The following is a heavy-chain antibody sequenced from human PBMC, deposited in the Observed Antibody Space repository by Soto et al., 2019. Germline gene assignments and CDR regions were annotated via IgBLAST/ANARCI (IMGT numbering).Heavy chain of an antibody. Sequence: SETLSLTCAVYGGSFSGYYWSWIRQPPGKGLEWIGEINHSGSTNYNPSLKSRVTISVDTSKNHFSLKLSSVTAADTAVYYCARGAGGVLYDYVWGSYRYYFDYWGQGTLVTVSS. CDR1: GGSFSGYY. J-gene: IGHJ4*02. CDR2: INHSGST. D-gene: IGHD3-16*02. CDR3: ARGAGGVLYDYVWGSYRYYFDY. V-gene: IGHV4-34*01.